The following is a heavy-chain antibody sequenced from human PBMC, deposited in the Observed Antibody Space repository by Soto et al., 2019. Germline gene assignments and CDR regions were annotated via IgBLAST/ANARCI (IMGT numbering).Heavy chain of an antibody. J-gene: IGHJ4*02. CDR3: TSHYIWGSYRVDY. CDR1: GFTSSGSA. Sequence: PGGSLRLSCAASGFTSSGSAMHWVRQASGKGLEWVGRIRSKANSYATAYAASVKGRFTISRDDSKNTAYLQMNSLKTEDTAVHYCTSHYIWGSYRVDYWGQGTLVTVSS. CDR2: IRSKANSYAT. D-gene: IGHD3-16*02. V-gene: IGHV3-73*01.